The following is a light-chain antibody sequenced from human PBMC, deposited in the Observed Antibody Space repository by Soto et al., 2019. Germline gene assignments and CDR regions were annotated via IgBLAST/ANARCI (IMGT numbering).Light chain of an antibody. CDR1: QDISNY. CDR3: QQYNNITHN. CDR2: DAS. V-gene: IGKV1-33*01. J-gene: IGKJ4*01. Sequence: DIQMTQSPSSLSASVGDRVTITCQASQDISNYLNWYQQKPGKAPKLLIYDASNLETGFPSRFSGSGSVTDFTFNISRLPPEEITTDYCQQYNNITHNFGGGTKVDSK.